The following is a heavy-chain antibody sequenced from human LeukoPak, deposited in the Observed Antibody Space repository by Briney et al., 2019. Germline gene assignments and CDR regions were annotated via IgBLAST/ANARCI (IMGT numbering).Heavy chain of an antibody. CDR3: AKEMWGNYYDSSGYYYVRAPFDY. D-gene: IGHD3-22*01. CDR1: GFTFSSYG. CDR2: IRYDGSNK. V-gene: IGHV3-30*02. Sequence: GGSLRLSCAASGFTFSSYGMHWVRQAPGKGLEWVAFIRYDGSNKYYADSVKGRFTISRDNSKNTLYLQMNSLRAEDTAVYYCAKEMWGNYYDSSGYYYVRAPFDYWGQGTLVTVSS. J-gene: IGHJ4*02.